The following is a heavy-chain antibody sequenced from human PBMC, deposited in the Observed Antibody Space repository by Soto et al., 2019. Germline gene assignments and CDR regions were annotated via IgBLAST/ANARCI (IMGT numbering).Heavy chain of an antibody. CDR1: GGSFSGYY. Sequence: PSETLSLTCAVYGGSFSGYYWSWIRQPPGKGLEWIGEINHSGSTNYNPSLKSRVTISVDTSKNQFSLKLSSVTAADTAVYYCARIVVVPAAIDYWSQGTLVTVSS. V-gene: IGHV4-34*01. D-gene: IGHD2-2*01. J-gene: IGHJ4*02. CDR2: INHSGST. CDR3: ARIVVVPAAIDY.